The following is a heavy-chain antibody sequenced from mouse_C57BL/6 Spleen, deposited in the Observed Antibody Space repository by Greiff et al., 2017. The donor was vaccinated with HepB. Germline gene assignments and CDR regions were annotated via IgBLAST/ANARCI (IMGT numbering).Heavy chain of an antibody. CDR1: GYTFTSYW. CDR3: ARPHDFLDWYFDV. Sequence: VKQSCKASGYTFTSYWMHWVKQRPGRGLEWIGRIDPNSGGTKYNEKFKSKATLTVDKPSSTAYMQLSSLTSEDSAVYYCARPHDFLDWYFDVWGTGTTVTVSS. CDR2: IDPNSGGT. J-gene: IGHJ1*03. V-gene: IGHV1-72*01. D-gene: IGHD2-4*01.